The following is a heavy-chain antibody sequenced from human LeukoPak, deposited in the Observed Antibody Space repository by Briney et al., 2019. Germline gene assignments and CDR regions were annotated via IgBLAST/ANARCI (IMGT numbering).Heavy chain of an antibody. V-gene: IGHV1-18*01. D-gene: IGHD3-22*01. CDR1: GCTFTSYG. J-gene: IGHJ5*02. CDR2: ISAYNGNT. Sequence: GASVKVSCKASGCTFTSYGISWVRQAPGQGLEWMGWISAYNGNTNYAQKLQGRVTMTTDTSTSTAYMELRSLRSDDTAVYYCARDTYYYDSSGPLDPWGQGTLVTVSS. CDR3: ARDTYYYDSSGPLDP.